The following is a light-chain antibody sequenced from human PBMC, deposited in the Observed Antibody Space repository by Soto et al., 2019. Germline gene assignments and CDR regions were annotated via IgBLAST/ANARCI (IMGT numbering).Light chain of an antibody. CDR3: QQRSNWTIT. CDR1: QSVRNRL. CDR2: DAS. J-gene: IGKJ5*01. V-gene: IGKV3D-20*02. Sequence: EILLTQCPGTLSLSPGESATLSCRASQSVRNRLLAWYQQKPGQPPRLLIYDASTRATATPERLSGSGSGTDFTLTISSIEPEDFAVYYCQQRSNWTITFGQGTRLEIK.